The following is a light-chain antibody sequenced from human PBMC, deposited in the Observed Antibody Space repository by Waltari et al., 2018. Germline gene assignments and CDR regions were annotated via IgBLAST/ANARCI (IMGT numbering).Light chain of an antibody. V-gene: IGKV3-15*01. CDR1: QSVSSN. Sequence: EIVMTQSPATLSVSPGERATLSCRASQSVSSNFAWYQQKPGQAPRLLSYCASTRATGSPARFSGRGSGTEFTLTISSLQSEDFAVYYCQQYNNWPRWTFGQGTKVEIK. CDR2: CAS. J-gene: IGKJ1*01. CDR3: QQYNNWPRWT.